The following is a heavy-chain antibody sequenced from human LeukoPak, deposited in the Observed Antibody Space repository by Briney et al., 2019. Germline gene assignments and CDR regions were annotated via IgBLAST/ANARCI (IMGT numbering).Heavy chain of an antibody. J-gene: IGHJ4*02. CDR2: ILYDGRNK. Sequence: GGSLRLSCAASGFTFSNYAMHWVRQAPGKGLEWVAVILYDGRNKYYADSVKGRFTISRDNSKNTLYLQMNSLRAEDTAVYYCARDRLTYCGGDCGLDYWGQGTLVTVSS. CDR3: ARDRLTYCGGDCGLDY. CDR1: GFTFSNYA. V-gene: IGHV3-30*04. D-gene: IGHD2-21*02.